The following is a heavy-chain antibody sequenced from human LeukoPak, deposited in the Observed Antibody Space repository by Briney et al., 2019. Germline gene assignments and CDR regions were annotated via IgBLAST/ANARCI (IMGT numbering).Heavy chain of an antibody. V-gene: IGHV4-59*04. D-gene: IGHD1-26*01. CDR2: IYHSGST. J-gene: IGHJ3*02. CDR1: GGSISSYY. CDR3: ATGGIPNAFDI. Sequence: PSETLSLTCTVSGGSISSYYWSWIRQPPGKGLEWIGYIYHSGSTYYNPSLKSRVTISVDRSKNQFSLKLSSVTAADTAVYYCATGGIPNAFDIWGQGTMVTVSS.